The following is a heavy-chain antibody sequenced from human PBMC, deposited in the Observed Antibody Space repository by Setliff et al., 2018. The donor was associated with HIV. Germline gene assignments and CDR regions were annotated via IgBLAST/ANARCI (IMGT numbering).Heavy chain of an antibody. J-gene: IGHJ4*02. V-gene: IGHV1-46*01. CDR3: ARDSGVSIFGVVISGPPDY. CDR2: IIPIFGRA. CDR1: GYAFTTYY. D-gene: IGHD3-3*01. Sequence: ASVKVSCKASGYAFTTYYMHWVRQAPGQGLEWMGGIIPIFGRANYAQKLQGRVTMTTDTSTSTAYMELRSLRSDDTAVYYCARDSGVSIFGVVISGPPDYWGQGTLVTVSS.